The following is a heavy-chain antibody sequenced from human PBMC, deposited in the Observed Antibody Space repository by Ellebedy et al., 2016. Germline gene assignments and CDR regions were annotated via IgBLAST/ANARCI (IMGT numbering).Heavy chain of an antibody. CDR3: ARGVEMATILVALGY. Sequence: SETLSLTCTVSGSSISSGHYWGWIRQPPGKGLEWIGSVYHSGSTYYSPSLKRRVTLSVDTSKNQFSLKLSSATAADTAIYYCARGVEMATILVALGYWGQGTLVTVSS. J-gene: IGHJ4*02. CDR1: GSSISSGHY. CDR2: VYHSGST. V-gene: IGHV4-38-2*02. D-gene: IGHD5-24*01.